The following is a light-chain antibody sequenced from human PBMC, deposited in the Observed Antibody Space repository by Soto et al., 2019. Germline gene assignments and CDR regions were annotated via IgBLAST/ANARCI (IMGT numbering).Light chain of an antibody. CDR1: SRDGGGYNY. CDR3: SSYTSSSTPFYV. J-gene: IGLJ1*01. CDR2: EVS. V-gene: IGLV2-14*01. Sequence: QSVLGQPASVSGSPGNSITISCTGTSRDGGGYNYVSWYQQHPGKAPKLMIYEVSNRPSGVSNRFSGSKSGNTDSLTISGLQAEDEADYYCSSYTSSSTPFYVFGTGTKVTVL.